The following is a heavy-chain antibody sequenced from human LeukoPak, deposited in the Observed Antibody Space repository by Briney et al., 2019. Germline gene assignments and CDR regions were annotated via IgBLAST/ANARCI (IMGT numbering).Heavy chain of an antibody. J-gene: IGHJ3*02. Sequence: ASVKVSCKASGYTFTSYGISWVRQAPGQGLEWMGWISAYNGNTNYAQKLQGRVTMTTDTSTSTAYMELRSLRSDDTDVYHCARDQYTVWSGSGFDAFDIWGQGTMVTVSS. CDR2: ISAYNGNT. D-gene: IGHD3-3*01. CDR1: GYTFTSYG. V-gene: IGHV1-18*01. CDR3: ARDQYTVWSGSGFDAFDI.